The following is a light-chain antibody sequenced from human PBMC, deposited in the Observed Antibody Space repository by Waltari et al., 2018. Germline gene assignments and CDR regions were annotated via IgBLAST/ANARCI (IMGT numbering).Light chain of an antibody. V-gene: IGLV2-8*01. CDR1: SSDVGGYDY. J-gene: IGLJ2*01. CDR3: SSYAGSNRVI. Sequence: QSALTQPPSASGSPGQSVTISCTGTSSDVGGYDYVSWYQQHPGKAPKLMIYEINKRPRGVPKRFSGSRSGNTASLTVSGLRPEDEADYYCSSYAGSNRVIFGGGTKLTVL. CDR2: EIN.